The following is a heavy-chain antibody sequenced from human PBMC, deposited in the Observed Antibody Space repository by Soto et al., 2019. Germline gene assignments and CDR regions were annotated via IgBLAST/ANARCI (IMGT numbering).Heavy chain of an antibody. D-gene: IGHD7-27*01. J-gene: IGHJ6*02. CDR3: AKVSGDSPYYYGMDV. CDR1: GYIFTNYP. Sequence: ASVKVSCKASGYIFTNYPMHWVRQAPGQRLEWMGWINPDNSDTKYSQKFQGRVTIIRDTSASTVYMELSSLKSEDTAVYFCAKVSGDSPYYYGMDVWGQGTPVTVSS. V-gene: IGHV1-3*01. CDR2: INPDNSDT.